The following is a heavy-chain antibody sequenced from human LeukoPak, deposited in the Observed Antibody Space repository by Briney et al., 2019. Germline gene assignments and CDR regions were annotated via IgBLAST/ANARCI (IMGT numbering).Heavy chain of an antibody. CDR1: GFTVSSHS. J-gene: IGHJ5*02. Sequence: GGSLRLSCAASGFTVSSHSINWVRQAPGKGLEWVSSISSSSYIYYADSVKGRFTISRDNAKKSLYLQMNSLRAEDTAVYYCAKSIAALNWFDPWGQGTLVTVSS. V-gene: IGHV3-21*01. CDR3: AKSIAALNWFDP. D-gene: IGHD6-6*01. CDR2: ISSSSYI.